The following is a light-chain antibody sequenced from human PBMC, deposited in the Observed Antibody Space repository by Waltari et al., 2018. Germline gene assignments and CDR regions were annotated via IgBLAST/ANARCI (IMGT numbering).Light chain of an antibody. CDR1: QSVRAY. CDR2: DTS. V-gene: IGKV3-11*01. Sequence: EIVLTQSPATLSLSPGERAPLSCRASQSVRAYLAWYQQKPGQAPRPLIYDTSNRASGTPDRFSGSGSGTDFSLSISSLEPEDFAVYYCQQRHNWPLTFGGGTKVEIK. CDR3: QQRHNWPLT. J-gene: IGKJ4*01.